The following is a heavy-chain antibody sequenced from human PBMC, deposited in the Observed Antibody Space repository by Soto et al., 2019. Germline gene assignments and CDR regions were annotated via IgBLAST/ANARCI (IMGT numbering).Heavy chain of an antibody. V-gene: IGHV3-23*01. Sequence: GGSLRLSCAASGFTFSSSIMSWVRQAPGKGLEWVSTFSGSSGNTYYADSVKGRFTISRDNSKNTLYLQMNSLRAEDTAVYYCARDLNQLYCSSTSCPWAFDIWGQGTMVTVSS. J-gene: IGHJ3*02. CDR1: GFTFSSSI. CDR3: ARDLNQLYCSSTSCPWAFDI. D-gene: IGHD2-2*01. CDR2: FSGSSGNT.